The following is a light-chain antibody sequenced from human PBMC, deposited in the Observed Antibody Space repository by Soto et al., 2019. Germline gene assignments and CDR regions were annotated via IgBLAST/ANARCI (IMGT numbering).Light chain of an antibody. CDR2: GAS. CDR3: QQYDNCPSWP. J-gene: IGKJ1*01. Sequence: EIELTQSPGILSLSPGERATLSCRASQSVSNDFLAWYQQKPGQAPRLLIYGASTRATDVPDRFSGSGSGADFTLSISRLEPEDFAVYYCQQYDNCPSWPFGQGTKVEIK. V-gene: IGKV3-20*01. CDR1: QSVSNDF.